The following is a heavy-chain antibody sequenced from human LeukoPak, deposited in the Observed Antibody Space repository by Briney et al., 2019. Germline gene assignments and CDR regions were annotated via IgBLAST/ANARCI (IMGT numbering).Heavy chain of an antibody. CDR1: EIQFGSYV. Sequence: GGSLRLSCASSEIQFGSYVMHWVRQAPGKGLDWVAAISNDGTKKYYADSVKGRFTISRDNSNNILYLHMNSLRGDDTAVYYRAQPEFGPMVAGTNVAYDYWGQGTLVAVSS. J-gene: IGHJ4*02. V-gene: IGHV3-30*18. CDR2: ISNDGTKK. CDR3: AQPEFGPMVAGTNVAYDY. D-gene: IGHD2-15*01.